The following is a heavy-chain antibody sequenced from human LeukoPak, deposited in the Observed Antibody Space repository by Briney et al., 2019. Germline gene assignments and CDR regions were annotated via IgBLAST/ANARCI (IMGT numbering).Heavy chain of an antibody. D-gene: IGHD2-2*01. J-gene: IGHJ6*02. Sequence: GSLSLSCAASGFTFSSYAMSWVRQAPGKGLEWVSAISGSGGTTYYPYSMRGRFTNSRDNSKNALYLQMNSLRAEDTAVYYCAKDTPHGRDIVVVPAAIYAPGYYYGMDVWGQGTTVTVSS. V-gene: IGHV3-23*01. CDR2: ISGSGGTT. CDR3: AKDTPHGRDIVVVPAAIYAPGYYYGMDV. CDR1: GFTFSSYA.